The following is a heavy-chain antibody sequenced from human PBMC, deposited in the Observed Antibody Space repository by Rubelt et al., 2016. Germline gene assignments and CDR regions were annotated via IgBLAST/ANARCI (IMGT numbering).Heavy chain of an antibody. CDR2: IIAILGIA. CDR1: VGTFSSYA. V-gene: IGHV1-69*04. J-gene: IGHJ3*02. Sequence: QVQLVQSGAEVKKSGSSVKVSCKVSVGTFSSYAISWVRQAPGQGLEWMGRIIAILGIANCAEKTQGRVRSTADNPTTPARTELTSLRSKDTAVYYCARAPRSYHGFDICGRGKMVTVSS. D-gene: IGHD1-26*01. CDR3: ARAPRSYHGFDI.